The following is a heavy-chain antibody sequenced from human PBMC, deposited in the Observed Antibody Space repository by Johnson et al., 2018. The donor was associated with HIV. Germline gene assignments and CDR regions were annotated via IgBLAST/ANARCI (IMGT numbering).Heavy chain of an antibody. J-gene: IGHJ3*02. CDR2: IYSGGST. CDR3: ARDSFFEELNAFDI. V-gene: IGHV3-66*01. D-gene: IGHD3-10*01. CDR1: GFTVSSNY. Sequence: MQRVESGGGLVQPGGSLRLSCAASGFTVSSNYMSWVRQAPGKVLEWVSVIYSGGSTYYADSVKGRFTISRDNSKNTLYLQMNSLRAEDTAVYYCARDSFFEELNAFDIWGQGTMVTVSS.